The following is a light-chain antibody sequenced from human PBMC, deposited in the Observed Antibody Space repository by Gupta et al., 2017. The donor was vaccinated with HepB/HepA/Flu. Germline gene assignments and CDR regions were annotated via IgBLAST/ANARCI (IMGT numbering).Light chain of an antibody. J-gene: IGKJ1*01. CDR1: QSVLYSSNNKSY. CDR2: WAS. Sequence: DIVMTQSPDSLAVSLDERATINCKSSQSVLYSSNNKSYLAWYQQKPGQPPKLLIYWASTRDSGVPDRFSGSGSGTDFTLTISSLQAEDVAVYYCQQYYSTPRTFGPGTKVEIK. V-gene: IGKV4-1*01. CDR3: QQYYSTPRT.